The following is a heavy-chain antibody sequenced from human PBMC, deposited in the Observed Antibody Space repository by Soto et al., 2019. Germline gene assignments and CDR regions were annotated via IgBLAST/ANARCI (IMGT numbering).Heavy chain of an antibody. CDR2: ISPSGTTI. Sequence: GGSLRLSCAASGFTFSNYFMSWIRQSPGKGLEWLSYISPSGTTIYYVDSVKGRFTISRDNAKNSLYLQMNSLRAEDTAVYFCARNWDCSSDSCYGWFDPWGQGTLVTVSS. D-gene: IGHD2-2*01. CDR1: GFTFSNYF. V-gene: IGHV3-11*01. CDR3: ARNWDCSSDSCYGWFDP. J-gene: IGHJ5*02.